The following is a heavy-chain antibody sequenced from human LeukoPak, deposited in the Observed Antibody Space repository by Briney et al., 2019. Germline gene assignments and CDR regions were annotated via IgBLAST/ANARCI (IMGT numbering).Heavy chain of an antibody. V-gene: IGHV4-39*01. J-gene: IGHJ4*02. CDR1: GGSISSSSYY. CDR3: EGAYYDSSGYNRDF. CDR2: IYYSGST. Sequence: SETLSLTCTVSGGSISSSSYYWGWIRQPPGKGLEWIGSIYYSGSTYYNPSLKSRVTISVDTSKNQFSLKLSSVTAADTAVYYCEGAYYDSSGYNRDFWGQGTLVTVSS. D-gene: IGHD3-22*01.